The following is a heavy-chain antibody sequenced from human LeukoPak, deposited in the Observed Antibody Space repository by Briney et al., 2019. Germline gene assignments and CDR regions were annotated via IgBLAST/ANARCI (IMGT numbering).Heavy chain of an antibody. D-gene: IGHD6-19*01. Sequence: GGSLRLSCAASGFTVSSSYMSWVRQAPGKGLEWVSVIYSGGNTYYADSVRGRFTISRDNSKNTVYLQMNSLRAEDTAVYYCARPEQWPGLHDYWGQGTLVTVSS. CDR3: ARPEQWPGLHDY. V-gene: IGHV3-53*01. CDR2: IYSGGNT. CDR1: GFTVSSSY. J-gene: IGHJ4*02.